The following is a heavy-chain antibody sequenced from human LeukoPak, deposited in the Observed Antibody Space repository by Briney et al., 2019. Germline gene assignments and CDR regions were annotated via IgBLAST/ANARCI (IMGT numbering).Heavy chain of an antibody. CDR3: ARDPPSTRINWFDL. CDR2: ISSSNTYI. CDR1: GFTFSSYY. Sequence: GGSLRLSCAASGFTFSSYYMNWVRQAPGKGPEWVSSISSSNTYIDYADSVKGRFTISRDNAKNSLYLQMNSLRAEDTAVYFCARDPPSTRINWFDLWGQGTLVTVSS. V-gene: IGHV3-21*01. J-gene: IGHJ5*02. D-gene: IGHD5/OR15-5a*01.